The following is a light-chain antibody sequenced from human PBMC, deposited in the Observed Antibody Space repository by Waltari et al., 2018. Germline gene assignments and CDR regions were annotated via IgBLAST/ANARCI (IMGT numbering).Light chain of an antibody. J-gene: IGLJ1*01. CDR3: SSYTSIIPPFL. V-gene: IGLV2-14*01. Sequence: QSALTQPASVSGSPGQSITISSTRSSSDLGGYSFVSWYQQHPGKAPKLVMYDVSHRPAGVSNRFSGSKSGNTASLTISGLQPEDEADYYCSSYTSIIPPFLFGTGTKVTVL. CDR2: DVS. CDR1: SSDLGGYSF.